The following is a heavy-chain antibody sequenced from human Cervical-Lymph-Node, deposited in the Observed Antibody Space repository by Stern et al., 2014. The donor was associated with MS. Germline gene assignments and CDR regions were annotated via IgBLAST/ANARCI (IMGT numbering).Heavy chain of an antibody. CDR3: ARDGCSGGSCYSRWFDP. CDR2: IYYSGST. D-gene: IGHD2-15*01. CDR1: GGSISSYY. J-gene: IGHJ5*02. V-gene: IGHV4-59*01. Sequence: QLQLQESGPGLVKPSETLSLTCTVSGGSISSYYWSWIRQPPGKGLEWIGDIYYSGSTNYNPSLKSRVTISVDTSKNQFSLKLSSVTAADTAVYYCARDGCSGGSCYSRWFDPWGQGTLVTVSS.